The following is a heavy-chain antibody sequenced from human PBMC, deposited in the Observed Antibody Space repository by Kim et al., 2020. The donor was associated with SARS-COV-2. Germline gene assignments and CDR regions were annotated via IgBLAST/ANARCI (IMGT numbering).Heavy chain of an antibody. CDR2: INHSGST. D-gene: IGHD5-12*01. V-gene: IGHV4-34*01. CDR3: ARGVRYSGYDYGGNRRVPWFDP. CDR1: GGSFSGYY. J-gene: IGHJ5*02. Sequence: SETLSLTCAVYGGSFSGYYWSWIRQPPGKGLEWIGEINHSGSTNYNPSLKSRVTISVDTSKNQFSLKLSSVTAADTAVYYCARGVRYSGYDYGGNRRVPWFDPWGQGTLVTVSS.